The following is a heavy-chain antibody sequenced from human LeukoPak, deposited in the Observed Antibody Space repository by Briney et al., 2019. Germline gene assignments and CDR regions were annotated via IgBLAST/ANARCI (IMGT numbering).Heavy chain of an antibody. CDR2: IIPIFGTA. CDR3: ASSVSSGWSQGSY. J-gene: IGHJ4*02. D-gene: IGHD6-19*01. CDR1: GGTFSSYA. Sequence: SVKVSCKASGGTFSSYAISWVRQAPGQGLEWMGGIIPIFGTANYAQKFQGRVTITADKSTSTAYMELSSLRSEDTAVYYCASSVSSGWSQGSYWGQGTLVTVSS. V-gene: IGHV1-69*06.